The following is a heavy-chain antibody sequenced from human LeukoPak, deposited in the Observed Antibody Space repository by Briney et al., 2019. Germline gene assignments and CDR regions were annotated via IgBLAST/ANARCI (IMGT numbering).Heavy chain of an antibody. CDR3: ARGFFYSGKYGWLDP. CDR2: IHTRDT. CDR1: GGLVDSYY. Sequence: PWDTLSLTCTVSGGLVDSYYWHWIRQSPGKGLEWIANIHTRDTNYNPPLKNRVIVSVGTSRNEVSLKVTSVTTADTAVYYCARGFFYSGKYGWLDPWGQGTLV. D-gene: IGHD1-26*01. J-gene: IGHJ5*02. V-gene: IGHV4-4*08.